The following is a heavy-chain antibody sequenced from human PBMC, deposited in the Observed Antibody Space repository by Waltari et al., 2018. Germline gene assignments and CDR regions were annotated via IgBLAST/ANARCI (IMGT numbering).Heavy chain of an antibody. D-gene: IGHD3-10*01. CDR1: GGSISSGSYY. CDR3: ASTMVQGEDPYYYGMDV. V-gene: IGHV4-61*09. J-gene: IGHJ6*02. CDR2: IYTSGST. Sequence: QVQLQESGPGLVKPSQTLSLTCTVSGGSISSGSYYWRWIRQPAGKGLEWIGYIYTSGSTNYNPSLKSRVTISVDTSKNQFSLKLSSVTAADTAVYYCASTMVQGEDPYYYGMDVWGQGTTVTVSS.